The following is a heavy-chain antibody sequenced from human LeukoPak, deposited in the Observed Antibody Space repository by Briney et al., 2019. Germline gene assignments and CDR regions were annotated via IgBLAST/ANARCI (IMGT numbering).Heavy chain of an antibody. J-gene: IGHJ4*02. CDR2: IWYDGSNK. CDR1: GFTFSSYG. D-gene: IGHD3-10*01. CDR3: ARGYGSGSYPIDY. Sequence: GGSLRLSCAASGFTFSSYGMHWVRQAPGKGLEWVAVIWYDGSNKYYADSVKGRFTISRDNSKNALYLQMNSLRADDTAVYHCARGYGSGSYPIDYWGQGTLVTVSS. V-gene: IGHV3-33*01.